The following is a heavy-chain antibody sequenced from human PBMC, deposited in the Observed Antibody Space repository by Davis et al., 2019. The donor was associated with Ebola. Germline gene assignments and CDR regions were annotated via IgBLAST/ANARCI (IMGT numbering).Heavy chain of an antibody. V-gene: IGHV3-48*03. CDR3: ARDKNSGWYDYYGMDV. D-gene: IGHD6-19*01. J-gene: IGHJ6*02. Sequence: PGGSLRLSCAASGFTFSSYDMNWVRQAPGKGLEWVSYISSSGSTIYYADSVKGRFTISRDNAKNSLYLQMNSLRAEDTAVYYCARDKNSGWYDYYGMDVWGQGTTVTVSS. CDR1: GFTFSSYD. CDR2: ISSSGSTI.